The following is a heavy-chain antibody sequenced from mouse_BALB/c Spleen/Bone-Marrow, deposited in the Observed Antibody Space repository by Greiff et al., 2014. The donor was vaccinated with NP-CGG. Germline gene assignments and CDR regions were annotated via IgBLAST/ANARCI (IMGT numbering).Heavy chain of an antibody. CDR2: INSNGGST. Sequence: EVQLQQSGGGLVQPGGSLKLSCAASGFTFSSYGMSWVRQTPDKRLELVASINSNGGSTYYPDSVKGRFTISRDNGKNTLSLQMSSLKSEDTAMYYCARGNYGNYVDYFDYWGQGTTLTVSS. J-gene: IGHJ2*01. CDR3: ARGNYGNYVDYFDY. D-gene: IGHD2-1*01. CDR1: GFTFSSYG. V-gene: IGHV5-6-3*01.